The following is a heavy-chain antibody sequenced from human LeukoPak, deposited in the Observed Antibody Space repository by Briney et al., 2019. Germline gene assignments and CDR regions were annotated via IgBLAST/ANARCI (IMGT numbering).Heavy chain of an antibody. CDR3: ARGLTRFLEWLYFDY. J-gene: IGHJ4*02. D-gene: IGHD3-3*01. V-gene: IGHV4-30-2*01. CDR2: IYHSGST. Sequence: SETLSLTCTVSGGSISSGGYYWSWIQQPPGKGLEWIGYIYHSGSTYYNPSLKSRVTISVDRSKNQFSLKLSSVTAADTAVYYCARGLTRFLEWLYFDYWGQGTLVTVSS. CDR1: GGSISSGGYY.